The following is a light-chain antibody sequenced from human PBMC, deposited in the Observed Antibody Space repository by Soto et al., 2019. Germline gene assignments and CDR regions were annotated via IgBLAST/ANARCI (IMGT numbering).Light chain of an antibody. V-gene: IGKV3-15*01. CDR2: GAS. Sequence: EIVMTQSPATLSLSPAERATISCRASQSVSSNYLAWYKQKPGQAPRLLIYGASTRATGIPARFSGSGSGTDFSLTISSLKSEDFAVYYCQQYNNWPRSFGQGTKVEI. CDR3: QQYNNWPRS. J-gene: IGKJ1*01. CDR1: QSVSSN.